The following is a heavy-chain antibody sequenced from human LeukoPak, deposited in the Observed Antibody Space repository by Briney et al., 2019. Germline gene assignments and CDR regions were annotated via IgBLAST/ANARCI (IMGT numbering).Heavy chain of an antibody. V-gene: IGHV3-74*01. CDR3: ARGFSYGYGPYYFDY. CDR1: GFTFTTYW. D-gene: IGHD5-18*01. J-gene: IGHJ4*02. CDR2: ISSDGTST. Sequence: TGGSLRLSCAASGFTFTTYWMHWVRQAPGKGLVWVSRISSDGTSTSYPDSVKGRFTISRDNAENTLFLRMNSLGAEDTAVYYCARGFSYGYGPYYFDYWGQGTLVTVSS.